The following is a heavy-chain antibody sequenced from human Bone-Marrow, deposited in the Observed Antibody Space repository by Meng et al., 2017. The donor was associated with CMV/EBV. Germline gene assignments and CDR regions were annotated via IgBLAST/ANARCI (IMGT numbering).Heavy chain of an antibody. V-gene: IGHV1-69*05. D-gene: IGHD6-13*01. J-gene: IGHJ6*01. CDR3: ARHGSWARYYYGMDV. Sequence: SVKVSCKASGGTFSSYAISWVRQAPGQGLEWMGGIIPIFGTANYAQKFQGRVTITTDESTSTAYMELSSLRSEDTAVYYCARHGSWARYYYGMDVWGQGPTVTGYS. CDR1: GGTFSSYA. CDR2: IIPIFGTA.